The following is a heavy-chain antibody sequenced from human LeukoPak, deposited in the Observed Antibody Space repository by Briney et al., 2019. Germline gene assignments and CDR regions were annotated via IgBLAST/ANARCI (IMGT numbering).Heavy chain of an antibody. CDR2: IKGDGSST. V-gene: IGHV3-74*01. CDR3: ARDGYSFGHDFDY. Sequence: GGSLRLSCAASGFTFSSYWMPWVRHTPGEGLVWVSRIKGDGSSTSYADSVKGRFTISRDNAKNTLYLQMNSLRAEDTAVYYCARDGYSFGHDFDYWGQGTLVTVSS. D-gene: IGHD5-18*01. J-gene: IGHJ4*02. CDR1: GFTFSSYW.